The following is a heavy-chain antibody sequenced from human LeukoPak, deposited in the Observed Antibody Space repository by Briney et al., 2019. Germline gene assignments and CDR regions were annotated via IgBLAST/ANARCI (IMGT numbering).Heavy chain of an antibody. CDR3: TTYNFNDGWY. J-gene: IGHJ4*02. CDR2: IRSKTDGGTT. V-gene: IGHV3-15*01. D-gene: IGHD1-20*01. CDR1: GFTFSNAW. Sequence: GGSLRLSCAASGFTFSNAWMHWVRQAPGKGLEWVGRIRSKTDGGTTDYAAPVKDRITISRDDSKNTLYLHMNSLKTVDTAVYYCTTYNFNDGWYWGQGTLVTVSS.